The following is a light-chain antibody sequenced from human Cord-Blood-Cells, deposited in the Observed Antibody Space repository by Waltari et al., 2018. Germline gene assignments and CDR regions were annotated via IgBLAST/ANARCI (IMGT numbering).Light chain of an antibody. V-gene: IGKV3-20*01. CDR1: QGVSSSY. J-gene: IGKJ5*01. CDR2: GAS. CDR3: QQYGSSIT. Sequence: EIVLTQSPGTLSLSPGERDTLSCRASQGVSSSYLAWYQQKPGQAPRLLIYGASSRATGSPDRFSGSGSGTDFTLTISRLVPEDFAVYYCQQYGSSITFGQGTRLEIK.